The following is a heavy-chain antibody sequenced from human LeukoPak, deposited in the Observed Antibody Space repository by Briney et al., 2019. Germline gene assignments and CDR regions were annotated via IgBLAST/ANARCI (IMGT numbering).Heavy chain of an antibody. D-gene: IGHD3-16*02. CDR2: INHSGST. CDR1: GESFSGYY. J-gene: IGHJ4*02. CDR3: ARIRGDYVWGSYRRPYYFDY. Sequence: SETLSLTCAVYGESFSGYYWSWIRQPPGKGLEWIGEINHSGSTNYNPSLKSRVTISVDTSKNQFSLKLSSVTAADTAVYYCARIRGDYVWGSYRRPYYFDYWGQGTLVTVSS. V-gene: IGHV4-34*01.